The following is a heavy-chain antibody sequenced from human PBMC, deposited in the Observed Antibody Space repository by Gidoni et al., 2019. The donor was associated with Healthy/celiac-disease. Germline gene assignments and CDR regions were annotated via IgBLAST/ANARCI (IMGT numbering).Heavy chain of an antibody. J-gene: IGHJ6*03. CDR1: GGSFSGYS. D-gene: IGHD2-2*02. V-gene: IGHV4-34*01. CDR3: ARGRRRYCSSTSCYTTTTHYYYMDV. Sequence: QVQLQQWGAGLLKPSETLSLPCAVYGGSFSGYSWSWIRQPPGKGLEWIGEINHSGSTNYNPALKSRVTISVDTSKNQFSLKLSSVTAADTAVYYCARGRRRYCSSTSCYTTTTHYYYMDVWGKGTTVTVSS. CDR2: INHSGST.